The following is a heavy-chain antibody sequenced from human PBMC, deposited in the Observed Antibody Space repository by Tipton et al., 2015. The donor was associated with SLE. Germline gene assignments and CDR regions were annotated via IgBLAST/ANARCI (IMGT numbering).Heavy chain of an antibody. CDR3: ARGAITFGVSDS. CDR1: GYTFTGYY. CDR2: INPNSGGT. Sequence: QSGAEVKKPGASVKVSYKASGYTFTGYYMHWVRQAPGQGLEWMGWINPNSGGTNYAQKFQGRVTMTRDTSISTAYMELRSLRSDDTAVYYCARGAITFGVSDSWGQGTLVTVSS. J-gene: IGHJ5*01. V-gene: IGHV1-2*02. D-gene: IGHD3-16*01.